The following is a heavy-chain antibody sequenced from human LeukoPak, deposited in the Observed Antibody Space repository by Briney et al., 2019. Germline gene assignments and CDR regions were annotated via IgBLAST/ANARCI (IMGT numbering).Heavy chain of an antibody. D-gene: IGHD3-10*01. CDR2: INLNSGGT. CDR3: AKGTMVRGDHYYYYYYMDV. Sequence: ASVKVSCKASGYTFTGYYMHWVRQAPGQGLEWMGWINLNSGGTNYAQKFQGRVTMTRDTSISTAYMELSRLRSDDTAVYYCAKGTMVRGDHYYYYYYMDVWGKGTTVTVSS. V-gene: IGHV1-2*02. CDR1: GYTFTGYY. J-gene: IGHJ6*03.